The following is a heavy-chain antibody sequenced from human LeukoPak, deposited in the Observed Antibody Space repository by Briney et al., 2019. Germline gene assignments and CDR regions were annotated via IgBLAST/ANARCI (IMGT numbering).Heavy chain of an antibody. J-gene: IGHJ3*02. CDR2: INPNSGGT. CDR3: ARESSSWYGHDAFDI. CDR1: GYTFTGYY. V-gene: IGHV1-2*04. Sequence: ASVNVSCKASGYTFTGYYMHWVRQAPGQGLEWMGWINPNSGGTNYAQKFQGWVTMTRDTSISTAYMELSRLRSDDTAVYYCARESSSWYGHDAFDIWGQGTMVTVSS. D-gene: IGHD6-13*01.